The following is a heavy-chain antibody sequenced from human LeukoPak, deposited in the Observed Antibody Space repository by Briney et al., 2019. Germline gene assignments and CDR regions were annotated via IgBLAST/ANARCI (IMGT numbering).Heavy chain of an antibody. V-gene: IGHV3-48*04. CDR3: AKEKIAARQLDY. D-gene: IGHD6-6*01. CDR2: IYSSSSTI. J-gene: IGHJ4*02. CDR1: GFIFSDYS. Sequence: GGSLRLSCAASGFIFSDYSMNWVRQAPGKGLEWVSYIYSSSSTIYYADSVKGRFTISRDNAKNSLYLQMNSLRAEDTAVYYCAKEKIAARQLDYWGQGTLVTVSS.